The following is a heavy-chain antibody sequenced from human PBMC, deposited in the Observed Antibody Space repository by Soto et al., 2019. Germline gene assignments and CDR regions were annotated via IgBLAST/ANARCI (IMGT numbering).Heavy chain of an antibody. CDR3: ATSTVVSVAMIPKGGFDY. CDR2: ISSSSSYI. Sequence: GGSLRLSCAASGFTFSDYNMNWVRQAPGKGLEWVSSISSSSSYIYYADSVAGRFTSSRDNAKNSLYLQVSSLRAEDTAVYYCATSTVVSVAMIPKGGFDYWGQGTLVTVSS. V-gene: IGHV3-21*01. J-gene: IGHJ4*02. D-gene: IGHD2-2*01. CDR1: GFTFSDYN.